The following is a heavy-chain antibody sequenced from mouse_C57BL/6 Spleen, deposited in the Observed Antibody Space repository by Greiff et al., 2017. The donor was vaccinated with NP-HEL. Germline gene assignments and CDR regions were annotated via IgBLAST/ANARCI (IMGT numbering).Heavy chain of an antibody. J-gene: IGHJ3*01. CDR3: AGNYYGSSPAWFAY. CDR2: INPGSGGT. Sequence: VQLQQSGAELVRPGTSVTVSCKASGYAFTNYLIEWVKQRPGQGLEWIGVINPGSGGTNYNEQFKGQATLTADKSSSTAYMQLSSLTSEDSAVYFCAGNYYGSSPAWFAYWGQGTLGTGSA. D-gene: IGHD1-1*01. CDR1: GYAFTNYL. V-gene: IGHV1-54*01.